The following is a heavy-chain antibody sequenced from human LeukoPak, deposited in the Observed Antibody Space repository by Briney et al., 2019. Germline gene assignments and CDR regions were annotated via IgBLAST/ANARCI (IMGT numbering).Heavy chain of an antibody. V-gene: IGHV4-59*01. D-gene: IGHD2-2*01. CDR3: ARAVVPAAALGGYYYYYMDV. CDR2: IYYSGST. J-gene: IGHJ6*03. Sequence: SETLSLTCTVSGGSISSYYWSWIRQPPGKGLEWIGYIYYSGSTNYNPSLKSRVTISVDTSKNQFSLKLSSVTAADTAVYYCARAVVPAAALGGYYYYYMDVWGKGTTVTISS. CDR1: GGSISSYY.